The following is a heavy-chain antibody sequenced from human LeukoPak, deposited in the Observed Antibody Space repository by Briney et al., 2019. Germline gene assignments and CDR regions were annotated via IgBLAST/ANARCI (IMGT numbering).Heavy chain of an antibody. J-gene: IGHJ4*02. CDR3: AKDPRPYYYGSGSYYT. CDR1: GFTFSSYS. Sequence: PGGSLRLSCAASGFTFSSYSMNWVRQAPGKGLEWVSSISSSSSYIYYADSVKGRFTISRDNAKNSLYLQMNSLRAEDTAVYYCAKDPRPYYYGSGSYYTWGQGTLVTVSS. CDR2: ISSSSSYI. V-gene: IGHV3-21*01. D-gene: IGHD3-10*01.